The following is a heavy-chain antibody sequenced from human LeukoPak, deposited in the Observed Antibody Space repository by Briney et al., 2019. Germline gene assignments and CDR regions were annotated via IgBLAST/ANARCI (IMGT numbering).Heavy chain of an antibody. CDR3: ARGGRDGYNWGHYY. J-gene: IGHJ4*02. D-gene: IGHD5-24*01. Sequence: GASVKVSCKASGYTFTSYYLHWARQAPGQGLEWMGMINPNTGSTTSAQNFQGRITMTRDTSTSTVHMELSSLRSEDTAVYYCARGGRDGYNWGHYYWGQGTLVTVSS. CDR2: INPNTGST. V-gene: IGHV1-46*01. CDR1: GYTFTSYY.